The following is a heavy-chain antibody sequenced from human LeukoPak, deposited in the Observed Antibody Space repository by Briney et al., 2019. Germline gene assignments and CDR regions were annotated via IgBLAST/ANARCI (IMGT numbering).Heavy chain of an antibody. Sequence: PAGGSLRLSCAASGFTFSSYAMHWVRQAPGKGLEWVAVISYDGSNKYYADSVKGRFTISRDNSKNTPYLQMNSLRAEDTAVYYCAKLSSWYEPTSDYWGQGTLVTVSS. CDR1: GFTFSSYA. V-gene: IGHV3-30-3*02. J-gene: IGHJ4*02. CDR2: ISYDGSNK. D-gene: IGHD6-13*01. CDR3: AKLSSWYEPTSDY.